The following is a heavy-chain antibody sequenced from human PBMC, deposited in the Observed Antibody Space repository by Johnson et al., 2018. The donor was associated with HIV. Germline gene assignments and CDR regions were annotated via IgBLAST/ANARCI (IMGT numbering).Heavy chain of an antibody. Sequence: VQLVESGGGLIQPGGSLRLSCAASGFTVSSNYMSWVRQAPGKGLEWVSILYSGGSTYYADSVKGRFSISRDNSKNTLFLQLNSLRAEDTAVYYCGRAKGNSYYGSGHDASDIWGQGTMVTVSS. CDR3: GRAKGNSYYGSGHDASDI. CDR2: LYSGGST. J-gene: IGHJ3*02. V-gene: IGHV3-66*03. CDR1: GFTVSSNY. D-gene: IGHD3-10*01.